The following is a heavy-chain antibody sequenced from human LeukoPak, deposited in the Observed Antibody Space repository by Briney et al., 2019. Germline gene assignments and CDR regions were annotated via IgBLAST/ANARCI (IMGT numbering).Heavy chain of an antibody. J-gene: IGHJ4*02. CDR3: AEGGGLRAGGSYRLDY. D-gene: IGHD3-16*02. CDR1: GFTFSSYA. Sequence: PGGSLRLSCAASGFTFSSYAMSWVRQAPGKGLEWVSSISGSGGNTNYADSVQGRFTFSRDHSKNTLYLQMNSLRAEDTAVYYCAEGGGLRAGGSYRLDYWGQGTLVTVSS. CDR2: ISGSGGNT. V-gene: IGHV3-23*01.